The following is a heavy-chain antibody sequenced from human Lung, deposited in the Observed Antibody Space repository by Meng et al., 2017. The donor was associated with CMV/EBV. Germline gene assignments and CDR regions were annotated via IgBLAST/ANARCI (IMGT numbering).Heavy chain of an antibody. CDR1: GGSISSSNW. J-gene: IGHJ4*02. Sequence: PGAGKLCGTLILTCAVSGGSISSSNWWSWVRQPPGKGLEWIGEIYHSGSTNYNPSLKSRVTISVDKSKNQFSLNLSSVTAADTAVYYCARVGQWLPIDYWGQGTLVTVSS. V-gene: IGHV4-4*02. CDR3: ARVGQWLPIDY. D-gene: IGHD6-19*01. CDR2: IYHSGST.